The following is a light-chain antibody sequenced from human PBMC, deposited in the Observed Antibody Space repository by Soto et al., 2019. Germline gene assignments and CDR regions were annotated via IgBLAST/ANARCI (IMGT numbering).Light chain of an antibody. CDR3: QQYNNWPPWT. CDR1: QSVSSN. V-gene: IGKV3-15*01. Sequence: EIVMTQSPATLSVSPGERSTLSCRTSQSVSSNLAWYQQKPGQAPRLLIYGASTSATGIPARCSGSGSGTEFTPTISSLQSADFAVYYYQQYNNWPPWTFGQGTKVEIK. J-gene: IGKJ1*01. CDR2: GAS.